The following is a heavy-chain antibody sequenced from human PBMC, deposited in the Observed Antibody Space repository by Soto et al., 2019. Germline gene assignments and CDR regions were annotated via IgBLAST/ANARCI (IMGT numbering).Heavy chain of an antibody. J-gene: IGHJ6*03. CDR1: GYTFTGYA. Sequence: QVPLVQSGAEVKKPGASVKVSCKASGYTFTGYAMHWVRQAPGQRLEWMGWINAGNGNTKYSQKFQGRVTITRDTSASTAYMELSSLRSEDTAVYYCARSTNYYYYMDVWGKGTTVTVSS. CDR2: INAGNGNT. CDR3: ARSTNYYYYMDV. D-gene: IGHD2-8*01. V-gene: IGHV1-3*01.